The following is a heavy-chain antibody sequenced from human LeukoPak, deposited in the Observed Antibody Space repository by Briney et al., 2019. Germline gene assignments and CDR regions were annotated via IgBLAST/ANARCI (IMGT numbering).Heavy chain of an antibody. J-gene: IGHJ4*02. CDR3: AKEPHYYGSGSYFDY. D-gene: IGHD3-10*01. CDR1: GFTFGDYA. Sequence: GGSLRLSCTASGFTFGDYAMSWVRQAPGKGLEWVSAISGSGGSTYYADSVKGRFTISRDNSKNTLYLQMNSLRAEDTAVYYCAKEPHYYGSGSYFDYWGQGTLVTVSS. V-gene: IGHV3-23*01. CDR2: ISGSGGST.